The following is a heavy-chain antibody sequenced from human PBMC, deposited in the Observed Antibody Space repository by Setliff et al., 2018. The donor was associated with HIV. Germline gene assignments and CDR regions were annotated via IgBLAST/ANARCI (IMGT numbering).Heavy chain of an antibody. J-gene: IGHJ6*03. V-gene: IGHV4-38-2*02. D-gene: IGHD3-10*01. CDR2: IYTSGST. Sequence: SETLSLTCAVSGYSIRSGYYWGWIRQPPGKGLEWIGSIYTSGSTNYNPSLKSRVTISLDTSKNQFSLKLTSVTAADTAVYYCAREWRGRYYYYMDLWGGGTTVTVSS. CDR1: GYSIRSGYY. CDR3: AREWRGRYYYYMDL.